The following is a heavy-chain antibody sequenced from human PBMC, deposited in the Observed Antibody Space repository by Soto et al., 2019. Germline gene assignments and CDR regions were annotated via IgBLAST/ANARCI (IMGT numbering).Heavy chain of an antibody. CDR2: IYYSGST. Sequence: SETLSLTCTVSGVSISSSSYYWGWIRQPPGKGLEWIGSIYYSGSTYYNPSLKSRVTISVDTSKNQFSLKLSSVTAADTAVYYCARFLGGANNVFDYWGQGTLVTVSS. CDR1: GVSISSSSYY. J-gene: IGHJ4*02. V-gene: IGHV4-39*01. CDR3: ARFLGGANNVFDY. D-gene: IGHD3-16*01.